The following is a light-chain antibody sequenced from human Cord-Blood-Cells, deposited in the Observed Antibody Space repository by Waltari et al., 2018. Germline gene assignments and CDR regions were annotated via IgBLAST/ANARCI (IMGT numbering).Light chain of an antibody. CDR2: EVS. J-gene: IGLJ2*01. Sequence: QSALTQPASVSGSPGQSLTISCTGTSSDVGSYNLVSWYQQHPGKAPKRMIYEVSKWPSRVSNCFPVSISSNTASLTSSGRQAEDEADYFCCSYAGSSTPFGGGTKLTVL. CDR3: CSYAGSSTP. CDR1: SSDVGSYNL. V-gene: IGLV2-23*02.